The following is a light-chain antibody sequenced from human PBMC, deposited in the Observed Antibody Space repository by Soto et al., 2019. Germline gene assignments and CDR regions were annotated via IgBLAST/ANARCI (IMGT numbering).Light chain of an antibody. CDR2: AVT. Sequence: QAVVTQPPSVSGAPGQRVTISCTGSSSNIGAGYDVHWYQRIPGTAPKLLIYAVTNRPSGVPDRFSGSKSDTSASLAITGLQAEDEADYYCHSYDSSLSGSVFGGGTKVTV. CDR1: SSNIGAGYD. CDR3: HSYDSSLSGSV. J-gene: IGLJ2*01. V-gene: IGLV1-40*01.